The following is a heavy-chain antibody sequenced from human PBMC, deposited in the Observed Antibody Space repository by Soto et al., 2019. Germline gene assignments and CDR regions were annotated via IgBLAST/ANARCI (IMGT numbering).Heavy chain of an antibody. CDR3: ARATLYYDFWSGYSPSHFDY. V-gene: IGHV3-7*01. CDR2: IKQDGSEK. Sequence: GGSLRLSCAASGFTFSSYWMSWVRQAPGKGLEWVANIKQDGSEKYYVDSVKGRFTISRDNAKNSLYLQMNSLRAEDTAVYYCARATLYYDFWSGYSPSHFDYRGQRTPVTVSS. D-gene: IGHD3-3*01. CDR1: GFTFSSYW. J-gene: IGHJ4*02.